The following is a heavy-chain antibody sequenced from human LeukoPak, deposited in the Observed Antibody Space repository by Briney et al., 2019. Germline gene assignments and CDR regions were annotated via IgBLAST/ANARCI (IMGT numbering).Heavy chain of an antibody. J-gene: IGHJ4*02. D-gene: IGHD5-18*01. CDR3: ARDRDAAMVPGVVWYYLDY. CDR1: GFTFSSYE. Sequence: GGSLRLSCAASGFTFSSYEMNWVRQAPGEGLERVSYISSSGSTTDYADSVKGRFTISRDNAKNSLYLQMNSLRAEDTAVYYCARDRDAAMVPGVVWYYLDYWGQGTLLTVSS. V-gene: IGHV3-48*03. CDR2: ISSSGSTT.